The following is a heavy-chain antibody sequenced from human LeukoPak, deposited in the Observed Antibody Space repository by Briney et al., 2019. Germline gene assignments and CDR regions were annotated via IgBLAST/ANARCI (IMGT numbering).Heavy chain of an antibody. CDR1: GGSISSYY. Sequence: SETLSLTCTVSGGSISSYYWSWIRQPAGKGLEWIGRIYTSGSTNYNPSLKSRVTMSVDTSKNQFSLKLSSVTAADTAVYYCARDQTPHNLWFGELYNWFDPWGQGTLVTVSS. J-gene: IGHJ5*02. CDR2: IYTSGST. D-gene: IGHD3-10*01. V-gene: IGHV4-4*07. CDR3: ARDQTPHNLWFGELYNWFDP.